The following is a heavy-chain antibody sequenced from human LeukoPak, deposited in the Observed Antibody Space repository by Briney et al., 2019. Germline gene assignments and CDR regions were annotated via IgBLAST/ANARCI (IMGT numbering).Heavy chain of an antibody. D-gene: IGHD5-24*01. J-gene: IGHJ4*02. V-gene: IGHV4-59*12. CDR3: ARTTLEMATVLFDF. Sequence: SETLSLTCTVSGGSISSYYWSWIRQPPGKGLEWIGYIYYSGSTYYNPSLKSRITISVDTSKNQFSLRLSSVTAADTAVYYCARTTLEMATVLFDFWGQGTLVTVSS. CDR1: GGSISSYY. CDR2: IYYSGST.